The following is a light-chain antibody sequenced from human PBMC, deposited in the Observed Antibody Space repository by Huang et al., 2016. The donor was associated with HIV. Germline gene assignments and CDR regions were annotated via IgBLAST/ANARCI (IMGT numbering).Light chain of an antibody. CDR2: AAS. CDR3: QQSYSTLPYT. CDR1: QSISSY. J-gene: IGKJ2*01. Sequence: DIQMTQSPSSLSASVGDRVTITCRAGQSISSYLNWYQQKPGKAPKFLIYAASSLQSGVPSRFSGSGSGTDFTLTISSLQPEDFATYYCQQSYSTLPYTFGQGTKLEIK. V-gene: IGKV1-39*01.